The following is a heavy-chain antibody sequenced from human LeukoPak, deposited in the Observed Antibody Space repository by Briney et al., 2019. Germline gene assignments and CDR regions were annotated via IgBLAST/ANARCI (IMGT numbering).Heavy chain of an antibody. CDR1: GFTFSSYS. D-gene: IGHD4-17*01. J-gene: IGHJ6*02. Sequence: GGSLRLSRAASGFTFSSYSMNWVRQAPGKGLEWVSSISSSSSYIYYADSVKGRFTISRDNAKNSLYLQMNSLRAEDTAVYYCARDLNGDYYYYGMDVWGQGTTVTVSS. CDR3: ARDLNGDYYYYGMDV. V-gene: IGHV3-21*01. CDR2: ISSSSSYI.